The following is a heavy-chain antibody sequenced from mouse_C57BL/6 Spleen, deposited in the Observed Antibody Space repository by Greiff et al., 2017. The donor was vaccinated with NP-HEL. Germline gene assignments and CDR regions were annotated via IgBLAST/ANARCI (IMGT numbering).Heavy chain of an antibody. V-gene: IGHV3-6*01. CDR2: ISYDGSN. D-gene: IGHD2-5*01. CDR3: ASLDSNYDY. J-gene: IGHJ2*01. CDR1: GYSITSCYY. Sequence: EVQLQESGPGLVKPSQSLSLTCSVTGYSITSCYYWNWIRQFPGNKLEWMGYISYDGSNNYNPSLKNRISITRDTSKNQFFLKLNSVTTEDTSTYYCASLDSNYDYWGQGTTLTVSS.